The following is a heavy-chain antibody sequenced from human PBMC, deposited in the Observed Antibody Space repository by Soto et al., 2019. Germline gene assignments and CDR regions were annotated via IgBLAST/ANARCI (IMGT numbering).Heavy chain of an antibody. J-gene: IGHJ5*02. D-gene: IGHD4-17*01. V-gene: IGHV4-31*03. CDR2: IYYSGST. CDR1: GGSISSAGYY. CDR3: ARDVLGYGDFDP. Sequence: SETLSLTCTVSGGSISSAGYYWTWIRQHPGKGLEWIGYIYYSGSTYYNPSLRSRITMSVDTSKNQFSLKLSSVTAADTAVYYCARDVLGYGDFDPWGQGTLVTVSS.